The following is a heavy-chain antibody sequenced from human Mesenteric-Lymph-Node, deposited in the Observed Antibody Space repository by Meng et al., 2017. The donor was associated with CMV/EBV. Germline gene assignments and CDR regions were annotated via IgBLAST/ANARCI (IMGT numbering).Heavy chain of an antibody. D-gene: IGHD4/OR15-4a*01. CDR2: INHSGST. CDR1: GGSFSGYY. J-gene: IGHJ4*02. Sequence: SETLSLTCAVSGGSFSGYYWSWIRQPPGKGLEWIGGINHSGSTKYNPSLKSRVTMSVDTSKRQFSLKLSSVTAADTAVYYCSRVDPRYCGAIDCHVQFDYWGQGALVTVSS. V-gene: IGHV4-34*01. CDR3: SRVDPRYCGAIDCHVQFDY.